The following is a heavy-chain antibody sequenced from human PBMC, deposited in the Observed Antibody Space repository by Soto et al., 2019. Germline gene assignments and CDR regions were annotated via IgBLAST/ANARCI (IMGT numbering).Heavy chain of an antibody. V-gene: IGHV1-8*01. CDR3: VRVYGEIDY. J-gene: IGHJ4*02. Sequence: QVQLVQSGAEVKKPGASVKVSCKASGYTFTNYDINWVRQAPGQGLEWMGWMNPKSGNTGYAQQFQGRVIMTRSTSISTAYIELSSLRSEDTAVYYCVRVYGEIDYWGQGTLVTVSS. D-gene: IGHD3-10*01. CDR1: GYTFTNYD. CDR2: MNPKSGNT.